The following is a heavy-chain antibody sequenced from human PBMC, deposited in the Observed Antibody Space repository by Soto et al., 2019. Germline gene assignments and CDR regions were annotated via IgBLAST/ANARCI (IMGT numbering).Heavy chain of an antibody. CDR3: ARDSGTMVAATHVFDY. V-gene: IGHV3-48*01. Sequence: GGSLRLSCAASGFTFSSYSMNWVRQAPGKGLEWVSYISSSSSTIYYADSVKGRFTISRDNAKNSLYLQMNSLRAEDTAVYYCARDSGTMVAATHVFDYWGQGTLVTVSS. J-gene: IGHJ4*02. CDR1: GFTFSSYS. D-gene: IGHD2-15*01. CDR2: ISSSSSTI.